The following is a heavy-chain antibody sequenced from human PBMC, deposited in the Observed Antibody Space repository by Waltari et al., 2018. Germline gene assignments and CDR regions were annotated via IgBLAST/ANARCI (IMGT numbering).Heavy chain of an antibody. Sequence: EVQLVESGGGLVQPGRSLRLSCAASGFPFRSYWMSWVRQAPGKGLEWVANIKQDGSEKYYVDSVKGRFTISRDNAKNSLYLQMNSLRAEDTAVYYCARDRYYYMDVWGKGTTVTVSS. CDR2: IKQDGSEK. CDR3: ARDRYYYMDV. V-gene: IGHV3-7*01. CDR1: GFPFRSYW. J-gene: IGHJ6*03.